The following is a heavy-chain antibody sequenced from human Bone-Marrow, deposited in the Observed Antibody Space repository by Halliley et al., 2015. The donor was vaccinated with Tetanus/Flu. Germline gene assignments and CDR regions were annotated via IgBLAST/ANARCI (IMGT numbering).Heavy chain of an antibody. V-gene: IGHV3-53*01. CDR3: ARDIGSRYGMDV. CDR2: TYNDGTT. D-gene: IGHD2-2*01. Sequence: GLEWVSITYNDGTTNYADSVKGRFTISRDNAKNSLFLQMHSLRDDDTAVYFCARDIGSRYGMDVWGQGTTVTVSS. J-gene: IGHJ6*02.